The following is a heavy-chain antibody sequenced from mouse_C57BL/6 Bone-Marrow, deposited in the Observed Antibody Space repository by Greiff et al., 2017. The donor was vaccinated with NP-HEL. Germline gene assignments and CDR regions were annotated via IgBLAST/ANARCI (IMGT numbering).Heavy chain of an antibody. J-gene: IGHJ2*01. V-gene: IGHV1-61*01. CDR3: ARSHWEYFDY. D-gene: IGHD4-1*01. CDR2: IYPSDSET. CDR1: GYTFTSYW. Sequence: VQLQQPGAELVRPRSSVKLSCKASGYTFTSYWMDWVKQRPGQGLEWIGNIYPSDSETHYNQKFKDKATLTVDKSSSTAYMQLSSLTSEDSAVYYCARSHWEYFDYWGQGTTLTVSS.